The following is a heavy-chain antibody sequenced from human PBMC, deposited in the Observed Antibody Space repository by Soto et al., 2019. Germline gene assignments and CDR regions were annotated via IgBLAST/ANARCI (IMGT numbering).Heavy chain of an antibody. J-gene: IGHJ4*02. D-gene: IGHD1-20*01. CDR1: GGTFSSYT. Sequence: QVQLVQSGAEVKKPGSSVKVSCRASGGTFSSYTISWVRQAPGQGLEWMGRIIPVLGKASYSQKFQGRVTXTXPKSTSIVSIEVNRLRSDDTAVYFCAILPEATVITPTGAFDYWGQGTRVTVSS. V-gene: IGHV1-69*02. CDR3: AILPEATVITPTGAFDY. CDR2: IIPVLGKA.